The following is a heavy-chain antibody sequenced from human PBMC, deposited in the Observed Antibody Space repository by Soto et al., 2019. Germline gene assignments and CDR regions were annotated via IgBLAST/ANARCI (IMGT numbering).Heavy chain of an antibody. D-gene: IGHD2-21*02. CDR1: GFTFSSYG. V-gene: IGHV3-30*18. CDR3: VKDCGGDCSYRCSYCGMDV. J-gene: IGHJ6*02. CDR2: ISFDGGDK. Sequence: VGSLRLSCAASGFTFSSYGMHWVRQAPGKGLEWVALISFDGGDKYFADSVKGRFTISRDNSKNTLFLQMNSLRGEDTAVYYCVKDCGGDCSYRCSYCGMDVWGQGTTVTVSS.